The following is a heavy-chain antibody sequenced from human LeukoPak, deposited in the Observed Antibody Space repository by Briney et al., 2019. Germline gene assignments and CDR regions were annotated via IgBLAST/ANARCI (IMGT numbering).Heavy chain of an antibody. V-gene: IGHV3-21*01. Sequence: GGSLRLSCTASGFTFSSYSMNWVRQAPGKGLEWVSSISSTSAYIYYADSVKGRFAISRDNAKNSLYLQMNSLRAEDTAVYYCARGGGWDAYYYYGMDVWGQGTTVTVSS. D-gene: IGHD6-19*01. CDR1: GFTFSSYS. CDR3: ARGGGWDAYYYYGMDV. J-gene: IGHJ6*02. CDR2: ISSTSAYI.